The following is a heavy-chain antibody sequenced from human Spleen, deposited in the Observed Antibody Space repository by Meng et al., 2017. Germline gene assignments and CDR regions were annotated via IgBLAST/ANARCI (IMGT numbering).Heavy chain of an antibody. CDR2: INHSGST. CDR3: ATTNRQSDDPYFDY. CDR1: GGSFSDYY. J-gene: IGHJ4*02. V-gene: IGHV4-34*01. D-gene: IGHD5-24*01. Sequence: SETLSLTCVVSGGSFSDYYWSWIRQPPGKGLEWIGEINHSGSTNYNPSLESRVTISVDTSNNQFSLKLSSVTAADTAVYYCATTNRQSDDPYFDYWGQGTLVTVSS.